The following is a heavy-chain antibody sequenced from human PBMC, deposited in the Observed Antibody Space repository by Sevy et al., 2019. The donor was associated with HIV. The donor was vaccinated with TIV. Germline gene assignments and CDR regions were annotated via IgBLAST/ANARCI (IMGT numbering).Heavy chain of an antibody. CDR3: ARGGRYCSSTSCAPPRPSEFDY. J-gene: IGHJ4*02. V-gene: IGHV4-34*01. CDR2: INHSGST. CDR1: GGSFSGYY. Sequence: SETLSLTCAVYGGSFSGYYWSWIRQPPGKGLEWIGEINHSGSTNYNPSLKSRVTISVDTSKNQFSLNLSSVTAADTAVYYCARGGRYCSSTSCAPPRPSEFDYWGQGTLVTVSS. D-gene: IGHD2-2*01.